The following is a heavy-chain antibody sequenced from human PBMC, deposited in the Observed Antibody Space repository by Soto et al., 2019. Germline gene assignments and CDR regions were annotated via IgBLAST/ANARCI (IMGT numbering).Heavy chain of an antibody. D-gene: IGHD3-10*01. CDR2: ISGSGGST. CDR1: GFTFSSYD. CDR3: AKDLGVRGVIWYYYYGMDV. Sequence: GGSLSLSCAASGFTFSSYDMSWVRQAPGKGLEWVSAISGSGGSTYYADPVKGRFTTSRDNSKNTLYLQMNSLRAEDTAVCYCAKDLGVRGVIWYYYYGMDVWGQGTTVTVSS. V-gene: IGHV3-23*01. J-gene: IGHJ6*02.